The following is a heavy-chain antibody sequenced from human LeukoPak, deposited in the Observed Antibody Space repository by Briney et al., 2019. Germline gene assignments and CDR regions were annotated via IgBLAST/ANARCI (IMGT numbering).Heavy chain of an antibody. J-gene: IGHJ4*02. CDR1: GYTLTELS. D-gene: IGHD2-2*01. CDR2: FDPEDGET. V-gene: IGHV1-24*01. CDR3: ATDLACSSTSCYLTNY. Sequence: ASVKVSCKVSGYTLTELSMHWVRQAPGKGLEWMGGFDPEDGETIYAQKFQGRVTMTEDTSTDTAYMELSSLRSEDTAVYYCATDLACSSTSCYLTNYWGREPWSPSPQ.